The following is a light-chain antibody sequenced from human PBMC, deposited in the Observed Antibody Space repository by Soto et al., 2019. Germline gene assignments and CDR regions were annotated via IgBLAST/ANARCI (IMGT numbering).Light chain of an antibody. CDR2: ASS. Sequence: ATPMTQSPSSLSASVGDRVTIACRASQGIRTELGWYQQKAGEAPKLLIYASSTLQSGVPPRFSGSGSGTDGTLNISSPQPEECASDDCRQDYDDPRTFGQGTKVEMK. J-gene: IGKJ1*01. CDR1: QGIRTE. CDR3: RQDYDDPRT. V-gene: IGKV1-6*01.